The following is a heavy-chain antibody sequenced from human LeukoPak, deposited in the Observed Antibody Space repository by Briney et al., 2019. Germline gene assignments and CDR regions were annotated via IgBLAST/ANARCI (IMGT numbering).Heavy chain of an antibody. V-gene: IGHV3-48*01. CDR3: AREGEGYYFDY. CDR2: TSSSSGTI. CDR1: GFTFSIYS. Sequence: GGSLRLSCAASGFTFSIYSMSWVRQAPGKGLEWVSYTSSSSGTIYYADSVKGRFTISRDNAKNSLYLQMNSLRAEDTAVYYCAREGEGYYFDYWGQGTLVTVSS. J-gene: IGHJ4*02.